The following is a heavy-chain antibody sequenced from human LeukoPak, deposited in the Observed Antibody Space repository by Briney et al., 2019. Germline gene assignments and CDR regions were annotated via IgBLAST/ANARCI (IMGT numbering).Heavy chain of an antibody. CDR2: ISSSSSYI. Sequence: PGGSLRLSCAASGFTFSSYSMNWVRQASGKGLEWVSSISSSSSYIYYADSVKGRFTISRDNAKNSLYLQMNSLRAEDTAVYYCATTRRDFWSGFDAFDIWGQGTMVTVSS. CDR3: ATTRRDFWSGFDAFDI. D-gene: IGHD3-3*01. CDR1: GFTFSSYS. J-gene: IGHJ3*02. V-gene: IGHV3-21*01.